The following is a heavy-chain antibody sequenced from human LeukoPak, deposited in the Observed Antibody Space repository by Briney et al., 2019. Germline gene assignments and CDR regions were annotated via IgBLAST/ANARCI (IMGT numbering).Heavy chain of an antibody. D-gene: IGHD2-21*02. V-gene: IGHV1-18*01. J-gene: IGHJ4*02. Sequence: ASVKVSCKASGYTFTSYGISWVRQAPGQGLEWMGWISAYNGNTNYAQKLQGRVTMTTDTSTSTAYMELRSLRSEDTAVYYCARSSVVTAMVHLEYWGQGTLVTVSS. CDR3: ARSSVVTAMVHLEY. CDR1: GYTFTSYG. CDR2: ISAYNGNT.